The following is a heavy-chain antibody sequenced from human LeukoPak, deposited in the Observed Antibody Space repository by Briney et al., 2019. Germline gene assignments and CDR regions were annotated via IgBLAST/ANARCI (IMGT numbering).Heavy chain of an antibody. Sequence: PGGSLRLSCAASGFTFSSYSMNWVRQAPGKGLEWVSYISSSSSTIYYADSVKGRFTISRDSSKNTLYLQMNSLSAEDTAVYYCANTPSHSGWYPYYFDYWGQGTLVTVSS. CDR3: ANTPSHSGWYPYYFDY. J-gene: IGHJ4*02. CDR2: ISSSSSTI. CDR1: GFTFSSYS. V-gene: IGHV3-48*01. D-gene: IGHD6-19*01.